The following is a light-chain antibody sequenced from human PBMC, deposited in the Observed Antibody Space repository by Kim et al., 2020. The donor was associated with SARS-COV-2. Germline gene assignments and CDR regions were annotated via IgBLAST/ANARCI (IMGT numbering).Light chain of an antibody. CDR3: SSYRSSSTPVL. J-gene: IGLJ2*01. CDR2: DVS. Sequence: SITISCTGTSSDVGGYNYVSWYQQHPGKAPKLMIYDVSNRPSGVSYRFSGSKSGNTASLTISGLQAEDEADYYCSSYRSSSTPVLFGGGTQLTVL. V-gene: IGLV2-14*03. CDR1: SSDVGGYNY.